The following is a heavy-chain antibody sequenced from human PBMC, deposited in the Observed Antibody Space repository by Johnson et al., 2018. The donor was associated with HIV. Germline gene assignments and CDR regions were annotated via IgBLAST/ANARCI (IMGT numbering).Heavy chain of an antibody. CDR2: IYSGGST. Sequence: LVESGGGVVQPGRSLRLSCAASGFTFSSYGMHWVRQAPGKGLEWVSIIYSGGSTKHADSVKGRFTISRDNCKNTLYLQMNSLRAEDTAVYYCAKDRYGGAFDIWGQGTMVTVSS. CDR1: GFTFSSYG. D-gene: IGHD5-18*01. V-gene: IGHV3-NL1*01. J-gene: IGHJ3*02. CDR3: AKDRYGGAFDI.